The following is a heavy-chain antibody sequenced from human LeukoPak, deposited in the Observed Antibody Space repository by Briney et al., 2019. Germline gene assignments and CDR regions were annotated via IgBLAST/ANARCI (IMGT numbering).Heavy chain of an antibody. D-gene: IGHD3-10*01. CDR2: INPNSGAT. CDR1: GYTFTCYY. Sequence: ASVKVSCKASGYTFTCYYIQWVRQAPGQGLEWMGWINPNSGATNYTQKFQDRVTMTRDTSISTAYLELTRLTSDDTAMYYCARRHLWFGGGFDIWGQGTMVTASS. V-gene: IGHV1-2*02. J-gene: IGHJ3*02. CDR3: ARRHLWFGGGFDI.